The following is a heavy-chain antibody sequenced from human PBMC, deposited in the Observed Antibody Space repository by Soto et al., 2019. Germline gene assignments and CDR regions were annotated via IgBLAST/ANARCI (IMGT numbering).Heavy chain of an antibody. J-gene: IGHJ4*02. D-gene: IGHD3-22*01. Sequence: SETLSLTCAVYGGSFSGYYWTWIRQPPGTGLEWIGEINHSGSTYYNPSLKSRVTISVDTSKNQFSLKLSSVTAADTAVYYCARVSPSSGYYNFDYWGQGTLVTVSS. V-gene: IGHV4-34*01. CDR1: GGSFSGYY. CDR3: ARVSPSSGYYNFDY. CDR2: INHSGST.